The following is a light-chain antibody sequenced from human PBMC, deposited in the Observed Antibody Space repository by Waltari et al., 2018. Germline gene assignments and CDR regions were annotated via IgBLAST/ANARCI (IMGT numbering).Light chain of an antibody. Sequence: QSALTQPPSASGSPGQSVTISCTGTSSDVGGYNSVSWYQQHPGKAPKLMIYEVSKRPSGVPDRLPAAKSGNTASLTVSGLQAEDEADYYCSSYAGSNNLVFGGGTKLTVL. V-gene: IGLV2-8*01. CDR1: SSDVGGYNS. J-gene: IGLJ2*01. CDR2: EVS. CDR3: SSYAGSNNLV.